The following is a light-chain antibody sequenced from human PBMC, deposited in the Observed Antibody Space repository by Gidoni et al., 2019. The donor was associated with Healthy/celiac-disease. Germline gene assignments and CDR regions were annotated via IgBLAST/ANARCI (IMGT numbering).Light chain of an antibody. CDR2: GAS. V-gene: IGKV3D-15*01. CDR1: QSVSSN. Sequence: EIVMTQSTATLSVSPGERATLSCRASQSVSSNLALYQQKPGQAPRLLIYGASTRATGIPARFSGSGSGTEFTLTISSLQSEDFAVYYCQQYNNWPLTFGGGTKVEIK. J-gene: IGKJ4*01. CDR3: QQYNNWPLT.